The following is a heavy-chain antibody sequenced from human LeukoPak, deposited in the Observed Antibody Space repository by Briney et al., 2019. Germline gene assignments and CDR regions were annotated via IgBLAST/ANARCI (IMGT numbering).Heavy chain of an antibody. V-gene: IGHV3-53*01. CDR1: GFSVSAHY. J-gene: IGHJ4*02. Sequence: GGSLRLSCAVSGFSVSAHYMSWVRQAPGKGLECVSFLYTGGDTYYADSVKGRFTISRDNSKNTLYLQMNGLRAEDTAVYYCARGPGSXGIFDXWGQGTLVTVSS. D-gene: IGHD3-10*01. CDR3: ARGPGSXGIFDX. CDR2: LYTGGDT.